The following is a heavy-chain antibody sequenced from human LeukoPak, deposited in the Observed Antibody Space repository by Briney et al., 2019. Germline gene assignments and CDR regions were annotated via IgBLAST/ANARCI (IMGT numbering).Heavy chain of an antibody. CDR1: GFTFDDYA. J-gene: IGHJ4*02. Sequence: GGSLRLSCAASGFTFDDYAMHWVRQAPGKGLEWVSGISWNSGTIGYADSVKGRFTISRDNSKNTLYLQMNSLRAEDTAVYYCAKDESGYLDYWGQGTLVTVSS. CDR3: AKDESGYLDY. CDR2: ISWNSGTI. D-gene: IGHD2-15*01. V-gene: IGHV3-9*01.